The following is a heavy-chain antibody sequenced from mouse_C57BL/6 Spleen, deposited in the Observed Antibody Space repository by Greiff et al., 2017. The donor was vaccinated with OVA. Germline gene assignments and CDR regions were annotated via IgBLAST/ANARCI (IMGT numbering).Heavy chain of an antibody. J-gene: IGHJ4*01. CDR3: AKGWLPGAMDY. Sequence: EVKLMESGGGLVKPGGSLKLSCAASGFTFSDYGMHWVRQAPEKGLEWVAYISSGSSTIYYADTVKGRFTISRDIAKNTLFLQMTSLRSEDTAMYYCAKGWLPGAMDYWGQGTSVTVSS. V-gene: IGHV5-17*01. CDR2: ISSGSSTI. D-gene: IGHD2-3*01. CDR1: GFTFSDYG.